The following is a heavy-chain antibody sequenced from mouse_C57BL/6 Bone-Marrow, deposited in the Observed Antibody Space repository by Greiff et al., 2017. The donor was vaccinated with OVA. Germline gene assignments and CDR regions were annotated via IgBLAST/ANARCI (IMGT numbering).Heavy chain of an antibody. Sequence: QVQLKESGAELARPGASVKLSCKASGYTFTSYGISWVKQRTGQGLEWIGEIYPRSGNTYYNEKFKGKATLTADKSSSTAYMELRSLTSEDSAVYFCARWGVVAYYFDYWGQGTTLTVSS. V-gene: IGHV1-81*01. D-gene: IGHD1-1*01. CDR1: GYTFTSYG. CDR3: ARWGVVAYYFDY. CDR2: IYPRSGNT. J-gene: IGHJ2*01.